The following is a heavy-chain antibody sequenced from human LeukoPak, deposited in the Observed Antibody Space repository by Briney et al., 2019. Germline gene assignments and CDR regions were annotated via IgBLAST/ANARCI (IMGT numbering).Heavy chain of an antibody. CDR2: ISDEGSNK. V-gene: IGHV3-30*03. D-gene: IGHD6-6*01. Sequence: GGALRLSCAASGVTFSGDGMHWGREAPGKGRGGGGVISDEGSNKYYEDSVKGRFTIYRDNSTNTLYLEMNSLRAEDTAVYSCETDWGRKAGTAARISGYSGYWGQGNLVTVSS. CDR1: GVTFSGDG. CDR3: ETDWGRKAGTAARISGYSGY. J-gene: IGHJ4*02.